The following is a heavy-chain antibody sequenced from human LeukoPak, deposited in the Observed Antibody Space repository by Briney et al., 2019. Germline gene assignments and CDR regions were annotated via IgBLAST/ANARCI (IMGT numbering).Heavy chain of an antibody. CDR1: GFTFSSYS. D-gene: IGHD1-26*01. CDR3: ARVLLQWELLYDLDY. J-gene: IGHJ4*02. V-gene: IGHV3-21*01. Sequence: PGGSLRLSCAASGFTFSSYSMNWVRQAPGKGLEWVSSISSSSSYIYHADSVKGRFTISRDNSKNTLYLQMNSLRAEDTAVYYCARVLLQWELLYDLDYWGQGTLVTVSS. CDR2: ISSSSSYI.